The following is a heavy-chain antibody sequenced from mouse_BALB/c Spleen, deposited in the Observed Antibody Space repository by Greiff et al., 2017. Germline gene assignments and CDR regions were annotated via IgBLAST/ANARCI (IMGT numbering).Heavy chain of an antibody. D-gene: IGHD1-2*01. CDR3: ERGHYPFDY. Sequence: EVQVVESGGGLVQPGGSLKLSCAASGFTFSSFGMHWVRQAPEKGLEWVAYISSGSSTIYYADTVKGRFTISRDNPKNTMFLQMTSLRSKDTAMYYGERGHYPFDYWGQGTTLTVSS. J-gene: IGHJ2*01. V-gene: IGHV5-17*02. CDR1: GFTFSSFG. CDR2: ISSGSSTI.